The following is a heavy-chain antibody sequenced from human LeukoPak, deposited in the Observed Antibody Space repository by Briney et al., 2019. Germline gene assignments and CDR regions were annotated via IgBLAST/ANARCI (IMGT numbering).Heavy chain of an antibody. CDR2: INPNSGGT. Sequence: ASVKVSCKASGYTFTGYYMHWVRQAPGQGLEWMGWINPNSGGTNYAQKFQGRVTMTRDTSISTAYMELSRLRSDDTAVYYCANPYYDSSGPPYYFDYWGQGTLVTVSS. J-gene: IGHJ4*02. CDR3: ANPYYDSSGPPYYFDY. D-gene: IGHD3-22*01. V-gene: IGHV1-2*02. CDR1: GYTFTGYY.